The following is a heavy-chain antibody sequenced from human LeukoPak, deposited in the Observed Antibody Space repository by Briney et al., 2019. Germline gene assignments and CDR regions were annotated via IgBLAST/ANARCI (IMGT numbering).Heavy chain of an antibody. CDR3: TRALYYHDSSGYLDDY. Sequence: GGSLRLSCTASGFTFGDYAMSWFRQAPGKGLEWVGFIRSKAYGGTTEYAASVKGRFTISRDDSKSIAYLQMNSLKTEDTAVYYCTRALYYHDSSGYLDDYWGQGTLVTVSS. CDR2: IRSKAYGGTT. J-gene: IGHJ4*02. CDR1: GFTFGDYA. V-gene: IGHV3-49*03. D-gene: IGHD3-22*01.